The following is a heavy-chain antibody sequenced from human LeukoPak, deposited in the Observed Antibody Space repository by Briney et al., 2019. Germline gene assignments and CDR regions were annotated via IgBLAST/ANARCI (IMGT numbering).Heavy chain of an antibody. Sequence: PSQPLSLPCSVSGRPISSGGYYWSWIRQHTGKGLEWIGYIYYSGSTYYNPSLKSRVTISVDTSKNQFPLKLSSVTAADTAVYYCARTNGIAVAGFDYWGQGTLVTVSS. CDR2: IYYSGST. V-gene: IGHV4-31*03. D-gene: IGHD6-19*01. CDR1: GRPISSGGYY. CDR3: ARTNGIAVAGFDY. J-gene: IGHJ4*02.